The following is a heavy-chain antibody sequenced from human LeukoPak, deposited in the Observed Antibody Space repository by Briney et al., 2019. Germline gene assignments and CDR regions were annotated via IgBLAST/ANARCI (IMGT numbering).Heavy chain of an antibody. D-gene: IGHD3-22*01. CDR2: TYYRSKWYN. CDR3: ARDLHYYDNSGYYQYYYGMDA. V-gene: IGHV6-1*01. Sequence: SQTLSLTCAISGDSVFSNSAAWNWIRQSPSRGLEWLGRTYYRSKWYNDYAESVKSRIVINPDTSKNQFSLQLNSVTPEDTAVYYCARDLHYYDNSGYYQYYYGMDAWGRGTTVTVSS. CDR1: GDSVFSNSAA. J-gene: IGHJ6*02.